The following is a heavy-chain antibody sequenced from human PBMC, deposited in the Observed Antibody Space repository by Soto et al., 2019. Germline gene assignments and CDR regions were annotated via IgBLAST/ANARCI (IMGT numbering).Heavy chain of an antibody. D-gene: IGHD6-13*01. Sequence: ASVKVSCKASGYTFTSYGISWVRQAPGQGLEWMGWISAYNGNTNYAQKLQGRVTMTTDTSTSTAYMELRSLRSDDTAVYHCARVDNPNIAAAGIFDYWGQGTLVTVSS. CDR3: ARVDNPNIAAAGIFDY. V-gene: IGHV1-18*04. CDR2: ISAYNGNT. J-gene: IGHJ4*02. CDR1: GYTFTSYG.